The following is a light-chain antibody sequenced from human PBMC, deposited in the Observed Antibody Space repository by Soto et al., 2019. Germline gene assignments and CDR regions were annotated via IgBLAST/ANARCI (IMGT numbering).Light chain of an antibody. CDR1: SSDVGSYNL. CDR2: EGS. V-gene: IGLV2-23*01. CDR3: CSYAGSSTSHVV. Sequence: QSALTQPASVSGSPGQSITISCTGTSSDVGSYNLVSWYQQHPGKAPKLMIYEGSKRPSGVSNRFSGSKSGNTASLTISGLQAEDEADYYCCSYAGSSTSHVVFGGATKLTVL. J-gene: IGLJ2*01.